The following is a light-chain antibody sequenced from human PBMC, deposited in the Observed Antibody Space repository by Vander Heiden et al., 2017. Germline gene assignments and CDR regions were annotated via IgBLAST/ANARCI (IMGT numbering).Light chain of an antibody. CDR2: SHN. CDR3: AAWDDSLNGVV. Sequence: QSVLTQPPSASGTPGQRVTITCSGSSSNIGSNTVNCYQQLPGTAPKLLLYSHNQRPSGVPDRFSGSKSGTSASLAISGLQSEDEADYYCAAWDDSLNGVVFGGGTKLTVL. V-gene: IGLV1-44*01. J-gene: IGLJ2*01. CDR1: SSNIGSNT.